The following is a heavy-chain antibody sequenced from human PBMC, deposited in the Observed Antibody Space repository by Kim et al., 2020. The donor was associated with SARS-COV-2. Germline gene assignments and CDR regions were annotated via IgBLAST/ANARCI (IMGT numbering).Heavy chain of an antibody. D-gene: IGHD3-10*01. Sequence: GGSLRLSCAASGFTFSSYDMHWVRQATGKGLEWVSAIGIAGDTYYQVSVNGRFTISRDNAKHSLYLQMNSLRAGDTAVYYCERGSHGSGNKYYYDRDVWG. CDR2: IGIAGDT. CDR1: GFTFSSYD. CDR3: ERGSHGSGNKYYYDRDV. V-gene: IGHV3-13*01. J-gene: IGHJ6*01.